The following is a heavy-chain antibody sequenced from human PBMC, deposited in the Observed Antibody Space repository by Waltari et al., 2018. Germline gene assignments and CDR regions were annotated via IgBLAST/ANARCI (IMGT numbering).Heavy chain of an antibody. V-gene: IGHV4-39*01. J-gene: IGHJ4*02. CDR1: GGSISSSSYY. D-gene: IGHD3-3*01. Sequence: QLQLQESGPGLVKPSETLSLTCTVSGGSISSSSYYWGWIRQPPGRGLEWIGSIYYSGSTYYNPSLKSRVTISVDTSKNQFSLKLSSVTAADTAVYYCARHVKRFLEWGEVYYFDYWGQGTLVTVSS. CDR2: IYYSGST. CDR3: ARHVKRFLEWGEVYYFDY.